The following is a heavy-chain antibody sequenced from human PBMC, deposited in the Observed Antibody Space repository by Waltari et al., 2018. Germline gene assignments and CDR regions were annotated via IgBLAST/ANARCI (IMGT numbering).Heavy chain of an antibody. CDR1: GYPFSDYY. Sequence: QVHLVQSGAEVKKPGVSVKVSCKAFGYPFSDYYMHCVRQAPGQGLEWMGWINPNSESTKYAQKFQGRVTLTRDTSINTVYMELSSLRSDDTALYYCARDGSFDFWGQGTLVTVSS. CDR3: ARDGSFDF. CDR2: INPNSEST. J-gene: IGHJ4*02. V-gene: IGHV1-2*02.